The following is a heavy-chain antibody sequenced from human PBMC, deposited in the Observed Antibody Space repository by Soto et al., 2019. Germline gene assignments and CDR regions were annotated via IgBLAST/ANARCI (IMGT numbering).Heavy chain of an antibody. CDR3: ARGADYGDYVDY. J-gene: IGHJ4*02. CDR2: ISSSSSYT. V-gene: IGHV3-11*06. Sequence: TGWSLRLSCAASGFTFSDYYMSWIRQAPGKGLEWVSYISSSSSYTNYADSVKGRFTISRDNAKNSLYLQMNSLRAEDTAVYYCARGADYGDYVDYWGQGTLVTVSS. CDR1: GFTFSDYY. D-gene: IGHD4-17*01.